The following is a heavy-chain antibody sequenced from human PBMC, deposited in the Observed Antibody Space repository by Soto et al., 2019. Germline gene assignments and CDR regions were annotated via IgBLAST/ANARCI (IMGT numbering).Heavy chain of an antibody. CDR1: GYSFTSYW. V-gene: IGHV5-51*01. Sequence: GESLKISCKGSGYSFTSYWIGWVRQMPGKGLEWMGIIYPGDSDTRYSPSFQGQVTISADKSISTAYLQWSSLKASDTGMYYCARLSNYYDSSGYHRTFDYWGQGTLVTVSS. J-gene: IGHJ4*02. D-gene: IGHD3-22*01. CDR3: ARLSNYYDSSGYHRTFDY. CDR2: IYPGDSDT.